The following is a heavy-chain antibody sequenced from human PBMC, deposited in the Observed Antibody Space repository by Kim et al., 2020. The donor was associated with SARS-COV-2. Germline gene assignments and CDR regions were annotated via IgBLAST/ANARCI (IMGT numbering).Heavy chain of an antibody. CDR2: IYPGDSDT. J-gene: IGHJ5*02. V-gene: IGHV5-51*01. Sequence: GESLKISCKGSGYSFTSYWIGWVRQMPGKGLEWMGIIYPGDSDTRYSPSFQGQVTISADKSISTAYLQWSSLKASDTAMYYCVRGGYCSGGSCYRRNNWFDPWGQGTLVTVSS. D-gene: IGHD2-15*01. CDR1: GYSFTSYW. CDR3: VRGGYCSGGSCYRRNNWFDP.